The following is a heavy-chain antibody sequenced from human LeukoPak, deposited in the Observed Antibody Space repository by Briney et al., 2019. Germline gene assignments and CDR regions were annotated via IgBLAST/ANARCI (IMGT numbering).Heavy chain of an antibody. CDR1: GFTFSSYG. D-gene: IGHD1-14*01. V-gene: IGHV3-33*08. CDR3: ARDLNREDFDY. Sequence: GGSLRLSCAASGFTFSSYGMHWVRQAPGKGLEWVAIIWLDGSAEYYGDSVKGRFTVSRDNSKNTLYLQMDSLRVEDTAVYYCARDLNREDFDYWGQGTLVAVSS. J-gene: IGHJ4*02. CDR2: IWLDGSAE.